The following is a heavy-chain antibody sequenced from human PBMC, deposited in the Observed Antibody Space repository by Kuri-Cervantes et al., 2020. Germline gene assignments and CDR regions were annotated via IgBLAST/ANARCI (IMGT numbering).Heavy chain of an antibody. CDR3: ARTTGTNIIDY. J-gene: IGHJ4*02. Sequence: SETLSLTCTVSGGSISSYYWIWIRQPPGKGLEWIGYIYYSGSTNYNPSLKSRVTISVDTSKNQFSLKLSSVTAADTAVYYCARTTGTNIIDYWGQGTLVTVSS. CDR1: GGSISSYY. D-gene: IGHD1-1*01. CDR2: IYYSGST. V-gene: IGHV4-59*13.